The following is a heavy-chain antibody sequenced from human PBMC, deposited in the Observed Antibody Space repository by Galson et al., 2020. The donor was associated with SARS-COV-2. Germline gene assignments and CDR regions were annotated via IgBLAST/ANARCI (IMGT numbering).Heavy chain of an antibody. CDR1: GFTFSNYW. CDR2: IKQDGSEK. D-gene: IGHD3-22*01. V-gene: IGHV3-7*01. J-gene: IGHJ3*02. Sequence: QLGESLKISCVASGFTFSNYWMSWVRQAPGKGLEWVAHIKQDGSEKYYADSVKGRFTISRDNGKNSLYLQVNNLRAEDTAVYNCARDPSSYYDSSGYYGNDAFDIWGQGTMVTVSS. CDR3: ARDPSSYYDSSGYYGNDAFDI.